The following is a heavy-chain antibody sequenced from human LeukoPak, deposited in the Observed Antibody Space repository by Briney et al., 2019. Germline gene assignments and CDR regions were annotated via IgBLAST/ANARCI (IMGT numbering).Heavy chain of an antibody. V-gene: IGHV4-39*01. CDR2: IYYSGST. J-gene: IGHJ4*02. CDR3: ARRSGPSAIDY. CDR1: GGSISSSSYY. D-gene: IGHD2-15*01. Sequence: PSETLSLACTVSGGSISSSSYYWGWIRQPPAKGLEWIGSIYYSGSTYYNPSLKSRVTISVDTSKNQFSLKLSSVTAADTAVYYCARRSGPSAIDYWGQGTLVTVSS.